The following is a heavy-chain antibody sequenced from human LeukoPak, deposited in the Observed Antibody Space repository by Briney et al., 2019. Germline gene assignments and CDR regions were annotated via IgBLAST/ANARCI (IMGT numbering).Heavy chain of an antibody. CDR2: ILTKNDGGTT. V-gene: IGHV3-15*01. J-gene: IGHJ4*02. Sequence: GGSLRLSCAASGLTFSNVWMNWVRQAPGKGLQWVGRILTKNDGGTTDYAAPVKGRFTISRDDSTNTLYLQMNSLKSEDTAVYYCTTYGSGRKFDYWGQGILVTVSS. CDR3: TTYGSGRKFDY. D-gene: IGHD3-10*01. CDR1: GLTFSNVW.